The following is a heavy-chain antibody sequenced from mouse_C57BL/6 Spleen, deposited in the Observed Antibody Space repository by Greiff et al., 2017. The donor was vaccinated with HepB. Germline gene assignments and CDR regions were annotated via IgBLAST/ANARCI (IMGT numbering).Heavy chain of an antibody. J-gene: IGHJ2*01. CDR1: GYSITSGYY. CDR2: ISYDGSN. V-gene: IGHV3-6*01. CDR3: AREAIYYFDY. Sequence: EVQLQESGPGLVKPSQSLSLTCSVTGYSITSGYYWNWIRQFPGNKLEWMGYISYDGSNNYNPSLKNRISITRDTSKNQFFLKLNSLTTEDTATYYCAREAIYYFDYWGQGTTLTVSS. D-gene: IGHD1-2*01.